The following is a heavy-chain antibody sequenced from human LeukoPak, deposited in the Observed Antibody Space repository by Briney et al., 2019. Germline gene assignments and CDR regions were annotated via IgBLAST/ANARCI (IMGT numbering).Heavy chain of an antibody. Sequence: PGGSLRLSCAASGFTFSSYEMNWVRQAPGKGLEWVSYISSSGSTIYYADSVKGRFTISRDNAKNSLYLQMDSLRAEDTAVYYCAKVHSGSYLRIDYWGQGTLVTVSS. D-gene: IGHD1-26*01. V-gene: IGHV3-48*03. CDR2: ISSSGSTI. CDR1: GFTFSSYE. CDR3: AKVHSGSYLRIDY. J-gene: IGHJ4*02.